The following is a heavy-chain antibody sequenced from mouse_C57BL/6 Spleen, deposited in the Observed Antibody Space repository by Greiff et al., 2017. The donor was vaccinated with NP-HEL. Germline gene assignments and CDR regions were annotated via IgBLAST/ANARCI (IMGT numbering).Heavy chain of an antibody. D-gene: IGHD1-1*01. CDR1: GYTFTSYW. J-gene: IGHJ4*01. V-gene: IGHV1-53*01. Sequence: QVQLQQPGTELVKPGASVKLSCKASGYTFTSYWMHWVKQRPGQGLEWIGNINPSNGGTNYNEKFKSKATLTVDTSSTTAYMQLSSLTSEDSAVYYCARSGSSYAMDYWGQGTSVTVSS. CDR2: INPSNGGT. CDR3: ARSGSSYAMDY.